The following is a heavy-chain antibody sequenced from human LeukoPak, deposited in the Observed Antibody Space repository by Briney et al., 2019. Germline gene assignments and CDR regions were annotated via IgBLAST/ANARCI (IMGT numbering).Heavy chain of an antibody. D-gene: IGHD6-19*01. Sequence: GGSLRLSCAASGFTVSSNYMSWVRQAPGKGLEWVSVIYSGGSAYYADSVEGRFTTSRDNSKNTLYLQMNTLGAEDTAVYYCARTVAGSGIDYFDYWGQGTLVTVSS. CDR3: ARTVAGSGIDYFDY. V-gene: IGHV3-53*01. J-gene: IGHJ4*02. CDR2: IYSGGSA. CDR1: GFTVSSNY.